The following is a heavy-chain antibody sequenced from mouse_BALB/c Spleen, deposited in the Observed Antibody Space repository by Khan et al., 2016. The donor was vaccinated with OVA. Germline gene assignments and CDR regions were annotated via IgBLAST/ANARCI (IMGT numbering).Heavy chain of an antibody. CDR3: TRSYYSYYFDY. Sequence: VQLKQSGTVLARPGASVKMSCKASGYSFTSYWMHWVQQRPGQGLEWIGAIYPGNSETRYNQKFRGKAKLTTVTSASTAYMELSSLTNEDSAVYYCTRSYYSYYFDYWGQGTTLTVSS. CDR2: IYPGNSET. CDR1: GYSFTSYW. J-gene: IGHJ2*01. V-gene: IGHV1-5*01. D-gene: IGHD1-1*01.